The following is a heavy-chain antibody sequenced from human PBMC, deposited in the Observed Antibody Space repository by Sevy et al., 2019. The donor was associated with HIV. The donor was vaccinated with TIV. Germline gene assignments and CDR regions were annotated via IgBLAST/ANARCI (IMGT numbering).Heavy chain of an antibody. J-gene: IGHJ4*02. CDR1: GFSFDDYA. CDR2: ITWNSGSV. Sequence: GGSLRLSCAASGFSFDDYAMHWVRQRPGKGLEWVSGITWNSGSVGYADSVKGRFTISRDNAKNSLYLQMSNLRPEDTSLHYCAKDNVGYSSGWYFYFDFWGQGTLVTVSS. V-gene: IGHV3-9*01. CDR3: AKDNVGYSSGWYFYFDF. D-gene: IGHD6-13*01.